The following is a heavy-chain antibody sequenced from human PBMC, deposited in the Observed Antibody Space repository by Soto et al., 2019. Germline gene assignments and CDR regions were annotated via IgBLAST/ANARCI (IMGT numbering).Heavy chain of an antibody. CDR3: ARGADDFSSGYYYEY. CDR1: GYTFSRHG. J-gene: IGHJ4*02. V-gene: IGHV1-18*04. Sequence: QVQLVQSGAEVKKPGASVTVSCKASGYTFSRHGISWVRQAPGQGLEWMAWSGNTNYAQKFQGRLTLTTNPSTRTAYMELRSLRSDDTAGYYCARGADDFSSGYYYEYWGQGTLVTVSS. CDR2: SGNT. D-gene: IGHD3-3*01.